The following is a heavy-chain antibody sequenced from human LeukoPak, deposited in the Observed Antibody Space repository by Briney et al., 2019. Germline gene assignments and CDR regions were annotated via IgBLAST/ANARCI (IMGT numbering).Heavy chain of an antibody. V-gene: IGHV3-30*02. CDR2: IRYDGSNK. CDR3: AKEDGWFGELSRAFDI. D-gene: IGHD3-10*01. J-gene: IGHJ3*02. CDR1: GFTFSSYS. Sequence: GGSLRLSCAASGFTFSSYSMNWVRQAPGKGLEWVAFIRYDGSNKYYADSVKGRFTISRDNSKNTLYLQMNSLRAEDTAVYYCAKEDGWFGELSRAFDIWGQGTMVTVSS.